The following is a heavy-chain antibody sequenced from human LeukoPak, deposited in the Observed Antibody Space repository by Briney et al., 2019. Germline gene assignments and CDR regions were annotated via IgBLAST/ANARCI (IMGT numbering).Heavy chain of an antibody. Sequence: PGGSLRLSCAASGFTFSSYGMHWVRQAPGKGLEWVAVIWYGGSNKYYADSVKGRFTISRDNSKNTLCLQMNSLRAEDTAVYYCAKCLVATMVRGVDIWGQGTMVTVSS. CDR1: GFTFSSYG. CDR2: IWYGGSNK. CDR3: AKCLVATMVRGVDI. J-gene: IGHJ3*02. V-gene: IGHV3-33*06. D-gene: IGHD3-10*01.